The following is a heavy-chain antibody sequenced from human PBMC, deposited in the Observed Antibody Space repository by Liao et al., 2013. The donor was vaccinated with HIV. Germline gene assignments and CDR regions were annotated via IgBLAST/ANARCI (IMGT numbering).Heavy chain of an antibody. CDR1: GGSISSGSYY. D-gene: IGHD3-3*01. CDR3: ARVRLGISGYYTGI. J-gene: IGHJ3*02. V-gene: IGHV4-61*02. Sequence: QVQLQESGPGLVKPSQTLSLTCTVSGGSISSGSYYWSWIRQPAGKGLEWIGRIYTSGSTNYNPSLKSRVTISVDTSKNQFSLKLSSVTAADTAVYYCARVRLGISGYYTGIWGQGDNGHRLF. CDR2: IYTSGST.